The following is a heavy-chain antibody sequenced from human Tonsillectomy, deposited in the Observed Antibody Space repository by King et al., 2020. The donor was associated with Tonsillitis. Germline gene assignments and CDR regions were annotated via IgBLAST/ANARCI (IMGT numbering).Heavy chain of an antibody. CDR3: AKTAVCSGPGCLDSRYMDV. CDR1: GFTFRSYA. D-gene: IGHD2-15*01. Sequence: VQLVESGGGVVQPGRSLRLSCEASGFTFRSYAMHWVRQAPGKGLEWVAVVSYEGSVTYYADSVKGRFTISRANSRNTLALQMDSLRAEDTAVHYCAKTAVCSGPGCLDSRYMDVWGKGTTVTVSS. V-gene: IGHV3-30*18. CDR2: VSYEGSVT. J-gene: IGHJ6*03.